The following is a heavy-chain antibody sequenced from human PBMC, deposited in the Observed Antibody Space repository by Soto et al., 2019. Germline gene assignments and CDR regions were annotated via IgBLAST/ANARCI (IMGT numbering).Heavy chain of an antibody. CDR1: GYSFTSYW. CDR2: IYPGDSDT. CDR3: ARQGDSSGYARIIDY. J-gene: IGHJ4*02. V-gene: IGHV5-51*01. Sequence: GESLKISCKGSGYSFTSYWIGWVRQMPGKGLEWMGIIYPGDSDTRYSPSFQGQVTISADKSISTAYLQWSSLKASDTAMYYCARQGDSSGYARIIDYGGKGPLVTVPS. D-gene: IGHD3-22*01.